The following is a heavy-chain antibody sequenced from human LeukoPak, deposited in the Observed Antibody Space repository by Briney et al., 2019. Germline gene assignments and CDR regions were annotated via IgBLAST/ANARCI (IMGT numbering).Heavy chain of an antibody. CDR3: ARELDYYGSGSYLPLYYYYMDV. CDR2: INHSGST. CDR1: GGSFSGYY. J-gene: IGHJ6*03. D-gene: IGHD3-10*01. V-gene: IGHV4-34*01. Sequence: SETLSLTCAVYGGSFSGYYWSWIRQPPGKGLEWIGEINHSGSTNYNPSLKSRVTISVDTSKNQFSLKLSSVTAADTAVYYCARELDYYGSGSYLPLYYYYMDVWGKGTTVTISS.